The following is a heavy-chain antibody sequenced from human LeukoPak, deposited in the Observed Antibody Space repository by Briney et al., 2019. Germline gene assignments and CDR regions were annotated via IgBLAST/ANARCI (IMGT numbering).Heavy chain of an antibody. Sequence: SETLSLTCTVSGGSISSYYWSWIRQPPGKGLEWIGYIYYSGSTNYNPSLKSRVTISVDTSKNQFSLKLSSVTAADTAVYYCARRGPLSGWYWDYWGQGTLVTVSS. J-gene: IGHJ4*02. CDR3: ARRGPLSGWYWDY. CDR1: GGSISSYY. V-gene: IGHV4-59*08. D-gene: IGHD6-19*01. CDR2: IYYSGST.